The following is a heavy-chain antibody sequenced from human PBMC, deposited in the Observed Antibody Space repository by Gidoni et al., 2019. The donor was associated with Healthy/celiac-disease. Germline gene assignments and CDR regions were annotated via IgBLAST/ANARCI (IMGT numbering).Heavy chain of an antibody. CDR3: ARAGKLLHYYYYGMDV. D-gene: IGHD2-15*01. V-gene: IGHV3-23*01. CDR2: ISGSGGST. J-gene: IGHJ6*02. CDR1: GFTFSSYA. Sequence: EVQLLESGGGLVQPGGSLRLSCAASGFTFSSYAMSWVRQAPGKGLEWVSAISGSGGSTYYADSVKGRFTISRDNSKNTLYLQMNSLRAEDTAVYYCARAGKLLHYYYYGMDVWGQGTTVTVSS.